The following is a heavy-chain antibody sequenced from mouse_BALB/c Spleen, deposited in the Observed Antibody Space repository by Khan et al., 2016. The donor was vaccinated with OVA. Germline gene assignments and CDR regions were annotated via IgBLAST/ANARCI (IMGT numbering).Heavy chain of an antibody. V-gene: IGHV3-2*02. D-gene: IGHD3-2*02. CDR3: VRGRAY. Sequence: EVQLVESGPGLVKPSQSLSLTCTVTGYSITSDYAWNWIRQFPGSKLEWMGYITYSGRTSYPPSLKSRISITRDTSKNQCFLQLNSVTTEDTATYYCVRGRAYWGQGTLVTVSA. CDR2: ITYSGRT. J-gene: IGHJ3*01. CDR1: GYSITSDYA.